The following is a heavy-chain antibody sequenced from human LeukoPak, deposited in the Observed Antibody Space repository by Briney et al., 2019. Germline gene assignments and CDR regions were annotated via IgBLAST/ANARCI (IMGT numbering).Heavy chain of an antibody. J-gene: IGHJ5*02. D-gene: IGHD3-16*02. Sequence: PGRSLRLSCAASGFTFSSYGMHWVRQAPGKGLEWVAVISYDGSNKYYADSVKGRFTISRDNSKNTLYLQMNSLRAEDTAVYYCAKSFLTFGGVIERWFDPWGQGTLVTVSS. CDR1: GFTFSSYG. V-gene: IGHV3-30*18. CDR2: ISYDGSNK. CDR3: AKSFLTFGGVIERWFDP.